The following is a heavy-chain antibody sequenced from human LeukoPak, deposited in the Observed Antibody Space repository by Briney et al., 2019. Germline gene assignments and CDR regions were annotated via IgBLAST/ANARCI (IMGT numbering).Heavy chain of an antibody. CDR1: GFTFSSYA. D-gene: IGHD5-18*01. CDR2: INSNGDRT. CDR3: ARGTSPAMGTLGY. Sequence: GGSLRLSCAASGFTFSSYAMHWVRQAPGKGLEYVSAINSNGDRTYYANSVKGRFTISRDNSKNTLYLQMGSLRAEDMALYYCARGTSPAMGTLGYWGQGTPVTVSS. J-gene: IGHJ4*02. V-gene: IGHV3-64*01.